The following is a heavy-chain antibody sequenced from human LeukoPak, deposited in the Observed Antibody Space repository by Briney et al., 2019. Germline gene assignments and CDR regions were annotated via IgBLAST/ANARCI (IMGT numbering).Heavy chain of an antibody. D-gene: IGHD4-17*01. CDR1: GYTFTSYG. CDR2: ISAYNSNT. V-gene: IGHV1-18*01. Sequence: ASVKVSYKASGYTFTSYGISWVRQAPGQGLEWMGWISAYNSNTNYAQKLQGRVTMTTDTSTSTAYMELRSLRSDDTAVYYCARSYGDYDYYYYYMDVWGKGTTVTVSS. CDR3: ARSYGDYDYYYYYMDV. J-gene: IGHJ6*03.